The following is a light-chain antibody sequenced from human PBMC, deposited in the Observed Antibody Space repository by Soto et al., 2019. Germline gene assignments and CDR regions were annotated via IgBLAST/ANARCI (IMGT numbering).Light chain of an antibody. CDR1: SSDVGGYNY. J-gene: IGLJ2*01. V-gene: IGLV2-8*01. CDR2: EVS. CDR3: ISYAGSNNLV. Sequence: QSALTQPPSASGSPGQSVTISCTGTSSDVGGYNYVSWYQQHPGKAPKLMIYEVSKRPSGVPDRFSGSKSGNTASLTVSGLQAEDEADYYCISYAGSNNLVFGGGIKLTVL.